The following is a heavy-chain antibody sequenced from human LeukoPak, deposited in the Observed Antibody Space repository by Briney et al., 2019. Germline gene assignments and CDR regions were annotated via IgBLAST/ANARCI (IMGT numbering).Heavy chain of an antibody. J-gene: IGHJ4*02. Sequence: GGSLRLSCAASGFTFSDYWIHWVRQAPGKGLVWVSRINTDGSITNYADSVKGRFSISRDNAKNSLYLQMSSLRAEDTAVYYCARDRGPRTGFMVREAYDYWGQGTLVTVSS. CDR2: INTDGSIT. D-gene: IGHD3-10*01. CDR1: GFTFSDYW. CDR3: ARDRGPRTGFMVREAYDY. V-gene: IGHV3-74*01.